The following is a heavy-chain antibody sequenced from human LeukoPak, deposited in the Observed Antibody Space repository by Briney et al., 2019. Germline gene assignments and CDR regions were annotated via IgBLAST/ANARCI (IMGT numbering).Heavy chain of an antibody. CDR1: GFTFSSYG. J-gene: IGHJ4*02. Sequence: GGSLRLSCAASGFTFSSYGMHWVRQAPGKGLEWVVFIRYDGSNKYYADSVKGRFTISRDNSKNTLYLQMNSLRADDTAVYYCARSTQWLLTYFDYWGQGTLVTVSS. V-gene: IGHV3-30*02. CDR2: IRYDGSNK. D-gene: IGHD6-19*01. CDR3: ARSTQWLLTYFDY.